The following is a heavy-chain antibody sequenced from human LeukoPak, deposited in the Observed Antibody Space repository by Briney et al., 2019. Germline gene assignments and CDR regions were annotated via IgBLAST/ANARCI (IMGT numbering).Heavy chain of an antibody. CDR3: AHRQFQGVIVEPFDN. Sequence: SGPALVNPTQTLTLTCTVSGFSLSTPTMGVGCVLQPPGKALEYLALVYWDDETRYTPSLRSRLTITKDTSKNEVVLTMTNMDPVDKATYYCAHRQFQGVIVEPFDNWGQGILVTVSS. CDR1: GFSLSTPTMG. CDR2: VYWDDET. J-gene: IGHJ4*02. D-gene: IGHD3-10*01. V-gene: IGHV2-5*02.